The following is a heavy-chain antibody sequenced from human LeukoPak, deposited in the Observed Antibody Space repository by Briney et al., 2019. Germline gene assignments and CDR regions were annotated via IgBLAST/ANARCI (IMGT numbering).Heavy chain of an antibody. CDR1: GFTFSSYE. J-gene: IGHJ2*01. Sequence: GGSLRLSCAASGFTFSSYEMNWVRQAPGKGLEWVANIKQDGSEKYYVDSVKGRFTISRDSAKNSLYLQMNSLRAEDTAVYYCARVGRGYNRYWYFDLWGRGTLVTVSS. D-gene: IGHD5-18*01. CDR3: ARVGRGYNRYWYFDL. V-gene: IGHV3-7*04. CDR2: IKQDGSEK.